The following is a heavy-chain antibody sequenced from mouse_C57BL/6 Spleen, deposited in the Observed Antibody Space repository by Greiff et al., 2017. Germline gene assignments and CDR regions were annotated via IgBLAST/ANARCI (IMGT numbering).Heavy chain of an antibody. D-gene: IGHD1-1*01. CDR1: GYTFTSYW. J-gene: IGHJ2*01. V-gene: IGHV1-59*01. CDR3: ARTYYGSSYFDY. CDR2: IDPSDSYT. Sequence: QVQLKQPGAELVRPGTSVKLSCKASGYTFTSYWMHWVKQRPGQGLEWIGVIDPSDSYTNYNQKFKGKATLTVDTSSSTAYMQLSSLTSEDSAVYYCARTYYGSSYFDYWGQGTTLTVSS.